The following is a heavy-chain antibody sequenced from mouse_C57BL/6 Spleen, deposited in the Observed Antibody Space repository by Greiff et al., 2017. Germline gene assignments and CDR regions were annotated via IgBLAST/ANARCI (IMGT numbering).Heavy chain of an antibody. CDR1: GYSFTDYN. CDR3: ARFASVDWYFDV. CDR2: INPNYGTT. V-gene: IGHV1-39*01. Sequence: EVQLVESGPELVKPGASVKISCKASGYSFTDYNMNWVKQSNGKSLEWIGVINPNYGTTSYNQKFKGKATLTVDQSSSTAYMQLNSLTSEDSAVYYCARFASVDWYFDVWGTGTTVTVSS. D-gene: IGHD1-1*01. J-gene: IGHJ1*03.